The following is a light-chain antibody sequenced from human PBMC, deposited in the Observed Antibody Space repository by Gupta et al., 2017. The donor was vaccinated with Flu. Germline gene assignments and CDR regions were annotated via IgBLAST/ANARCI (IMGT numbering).Light chain of an antibody. Sequence: FLLPQTHSVSASPCPTVTISCTRSSGSIASNYVPWYQQRPGSAPTTVIYEDNQRPSGVPDRFSGSIDSSSNSASLTISELKTEDDADYYCQAEDSSNWVFGGGTKLTVL. V-gene: IGLV6-57*03. J-gene: IGLJ3*02. CDR3: QAEDSSNWV. CDR1: SGSIASNY. CDR2: EDN.